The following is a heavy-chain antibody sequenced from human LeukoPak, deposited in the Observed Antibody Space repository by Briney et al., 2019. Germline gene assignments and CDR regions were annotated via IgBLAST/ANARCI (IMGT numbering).Heavy chain of an antibody. CDR3: AKETTHGYFDY. D-gene: IGHD1/OR15-1a*01. Sequence: GGSLRLSCAASGFTFSSYWMCWVRQAPGKGLAWVANIKQDGSEKYYVDSVKGRFTISRDNAKNSLYLQMNSLRAEDTALYYCAKETTHGYFDYWGQGTLVTVSS. CDR1: GFTFSSYW. CDR2: IKQDGSEK. J-gene: IGHJ4*02. V-gene: IGHV3-7*03.